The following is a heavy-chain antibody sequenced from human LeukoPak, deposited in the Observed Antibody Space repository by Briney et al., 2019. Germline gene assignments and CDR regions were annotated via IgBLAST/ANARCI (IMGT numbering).Heavy chain of an antibody. CDR1: GGTFSSYA. D-gene: IGHD3-22*01. CDR3: ARTYYYDSSGYSHDAFDI. Sequence: SVKVSCKASGGTFSSYAISWVRQAPGQGLEWMGGIIPIFGTANYAQKFQGRVTITTDESTSTAYMELSSLRSEDTAVYYCARTYYYDSSGYSHDAFDIWGQGTMVTVSP. CDR2: IIPIFGTA. J-gene: IGHJ3*02. V-gene: IGHV1-69*05.